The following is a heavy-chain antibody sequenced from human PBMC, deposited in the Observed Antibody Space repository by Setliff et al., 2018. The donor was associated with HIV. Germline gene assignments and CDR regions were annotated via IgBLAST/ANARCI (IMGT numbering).Heavy chain of an antibody. Sequence: ASVKVSCKASGHTFTNVDIHWLRRATGQGLEWMGWMNPNTGVSGYALKFQARVTMTTDTSTSTAYMELRSLRSDDTAVYYCARDDPLYYDSSGYYYVVAFDIWGQGTMVT. CDR3: ARDDPLYYDSSGYYYVVAFDI. D-gene: IGHD3-22*01. V-gene: IGHV1-8*01. J-gene: IGHJ3*02. CDR1: GHTFTNVD. CDR2: MNPNTGVS.